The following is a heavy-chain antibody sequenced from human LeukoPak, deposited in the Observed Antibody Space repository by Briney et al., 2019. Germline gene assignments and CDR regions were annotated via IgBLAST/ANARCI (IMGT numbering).Heavy chain of an antibody. D-gene: IGHD3-10*01. CDR1: GLTFSNYW. Sequence: HPGGSLRLSCAASGLTFSNYWMSWVRQAPGKGLEGVANIKQDGSEKKYVDSVEGRISISRDNAKNSLYLQIYSLRVEDTAGYYCARWYGGSGSWVLDVWGQGTTVTVSS. J-gene: IGHJ6*02. CDR3: ARWYGGSGSWVLDV. CDR2: IKQDGSEK. V-gene: IGHV3-7*04.